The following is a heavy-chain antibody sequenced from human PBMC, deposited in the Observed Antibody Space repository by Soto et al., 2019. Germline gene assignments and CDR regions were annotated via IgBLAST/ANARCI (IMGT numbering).Heavy chain of an antibody. CDR1: GFSFSTHA. Sequence: GGSLRLSCVDSGFSFSTHAMTWVRQAPGKGLEWVSVISAGSGNAYYAESVKGRFTVSRDNSRNTLWLQLDSLRVEDTGLYYCARQKLKSSTWYGSLDSWGQGTLVTVSS. D-gene: IGHD6-13*01. V-gene: IGHV3-23*01. CDR3: ARQKLKSSTWYGSLDS. CDR2: ISAGSGNA. J-gene: IGHJ4*02.